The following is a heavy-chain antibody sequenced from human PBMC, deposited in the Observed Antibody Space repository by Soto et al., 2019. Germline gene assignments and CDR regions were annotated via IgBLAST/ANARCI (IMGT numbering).Heavy chain of an antibody. Sequence: QVQLVESGGGLVKPGGSLRLSCAASGFTFSDHYMSWIRQAPGKGLEWLSYISSSCSTLYYADPVNGRFTISRDNARNSLYLQMNSLRAEDTAMYYCAREEGGRYTLYWGQGTLVTVSS. J-gene: IGHJ4*02. CDR2: ISSSCSTL. D-gene: IGHD5-18*01. V-gene: IGHV3-11*01. CDR1: GFTFSDHY. CDR3: AREEGGRYTLY.